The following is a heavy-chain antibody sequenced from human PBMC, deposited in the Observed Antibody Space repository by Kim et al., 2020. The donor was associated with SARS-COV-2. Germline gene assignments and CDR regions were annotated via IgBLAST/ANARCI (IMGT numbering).Heavy chain of an antibody. Sequence: SVKVSCKASGGTFSSYTISWVRQAPGQGLEWMGRIIPILGIANYAQKFQGRVTITADKSTSTAYMELSSLRSEDTAVYYCARRRWAGINWNTRPGYYYYGMDVWGQGTTVTVSS. V-gene: IGHV1-69*02. CDR2: IIPILGIA. CDR1: GGTFSSYT. J-gene: IGHJ6*02. D-gene: IGHD1-1*01. CDR3: ARRRWAGINWNTRPGYYYYGMDV.